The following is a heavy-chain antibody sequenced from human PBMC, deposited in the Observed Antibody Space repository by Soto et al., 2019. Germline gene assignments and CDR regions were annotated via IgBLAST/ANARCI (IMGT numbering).Heavy chain of an antibody. CDR2: INPSGGST. CDR1: GYTFTSYY. CDR3: ADWGSVAATLQGAFDI. D-gene: IGHD2-15*01. V-gene: IGHV1-46*03. J-gene: IGHJ3*02. Sequence: ASVKVSCKASGYTFTSYYMHWVRQAPGQGLERTGIINPSGGSTSYAQKFQGRVTMTRDTSTSTVYMELSSMRSEDTAVYYCADWGSVAATLQGAFDIWGQGTMVTVSS.